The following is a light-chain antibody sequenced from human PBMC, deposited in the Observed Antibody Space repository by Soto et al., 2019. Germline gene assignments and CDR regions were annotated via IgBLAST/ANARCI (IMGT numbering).Light chain of an antibody. CDR3: LQHNSYPWT. J-gene: IGKJ1*01. CDR2: AAS. CDR1: QRISTY. V-gene: IGKV1-17*01. Sequence: DIQMTQSPSSLSASVGDRVSISCRASQRISTYLNWYQQRPGKAPKLLIYAASSLQSGVPSRFSGSGSGTEFTLTISSLQPEDFATYYCLQHNSYPWTFGQGTKVDIK.